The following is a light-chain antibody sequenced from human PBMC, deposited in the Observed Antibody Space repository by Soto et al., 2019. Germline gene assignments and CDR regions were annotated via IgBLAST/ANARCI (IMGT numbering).Light chain of an antibody. CDR2: YNN. J-gene: IGLJ2*01. V-gene: IGLV1-51*01. CDR3: GTWDSSLSAVV. Sequence: QSVLTQPPSVSAAPGQMVALSCSGTSSHIGNNYVSWYQQLPGTAPSLLIYYNNKQPSGIPDRFSGSKSGTSATLGITGLQTGDEADYYCGTWDSSLSAVVFGGGTKLTVL. CDR1: SSHIGNNY.